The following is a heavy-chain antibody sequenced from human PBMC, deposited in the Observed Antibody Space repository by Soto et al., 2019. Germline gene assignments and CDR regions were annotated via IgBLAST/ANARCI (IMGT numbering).Heavy chain of an antibody. J-gene: IGHJ4*02. CDR3: ARQRVVGDIILVPAAFSHFDY. V-gene: IGHV4-59*08. CDR2: INNNGNT. CDR1: GGSVSGYH. Sequence: PSETLSLTCNVSGGSVSGYHWSWIRQPPGKGLEWIGYINNNGNTDYNPSLESRVTISVDTSKNHFSLRLSFVTAADTAMYYCARQRVVGDIILVPAAFSHFDYWGQGALVTVSS. D-gene: IGHD2-2*01.